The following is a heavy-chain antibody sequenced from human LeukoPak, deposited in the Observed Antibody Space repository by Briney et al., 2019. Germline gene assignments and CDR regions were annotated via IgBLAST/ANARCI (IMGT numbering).Heavy chain of an antibody. D-gene: IGHD2-15*01. J-gene: IGHJ4*02. Sequence: GGSLRLSCAASGFTFSNSWMSWVRQAPGKGLEWVANINHEGGNIYYVDSMKGRFTISRDNARNSLSLRLNSLRAEDTAVYYCAREAVHCSGGSCYSVWGQGTLVTVSS. CDR1: GFTFSNSW. V-gene: IGHV3-7*01. CDR2: INHEGGNI. CDR3: AREAVHCSGGSCYSV.